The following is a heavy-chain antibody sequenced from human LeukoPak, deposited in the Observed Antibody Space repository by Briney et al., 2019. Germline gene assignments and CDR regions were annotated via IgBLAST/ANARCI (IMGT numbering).Heavy chain of an antibody. J-gene: IGHJ6*04. CDR1: GFTFSSYA. D-gene: IGHD2-15*01. CDR2: ISGSGGST. CDR3: RAKLGYCSGGSCYPGPHNYYYGMDV. Sequence: GGSLRLSCAASGFTFSSYAMSWVRQAPGKGLEWVSAISGSGGSTYYADSVKGRFTISRDNSKNTLYLQMNSLRAEDTAVYYCRAKLGYCSGGSCYPGPHNYYYGMDVWGKGTTVTVSS. V-gene: IGHV3-23*01.